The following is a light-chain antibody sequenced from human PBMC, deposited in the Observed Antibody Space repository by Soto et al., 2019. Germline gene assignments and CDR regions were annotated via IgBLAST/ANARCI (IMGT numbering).Light chain of an antibody. J-gene: IGLJ2*01. V-gene: IGLV6-57*02. CDR1: SGSIASNY. Sequence: NFMLTQPHSVSESPGKTITISCTGSSGSIASNYLQWYQQRPGSVPTTVIYEYYHRASGVPARFSGSIDISSNSASLTISGLRTEGEADYYCQSYDGSYVVFGGGTKLTVL. CDR2: EYY. CDR3: QSYDGSYVV.